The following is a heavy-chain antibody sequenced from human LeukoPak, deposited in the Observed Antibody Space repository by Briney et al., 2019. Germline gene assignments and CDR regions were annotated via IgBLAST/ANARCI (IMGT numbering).Heavy chain of an antibody. CDR3: ARGTAARSSSYNYYYMDV. D-gene: IGHD6-6*01. J-gene: IGHJ6*03. CDR2: ISSSSSTI. V-gene: IGHV3-48*01. CDR1: AFTFSSYT. Sequence: VGSLRLSCSATAFTFSSYTMNWVRQAPGKGLEWVSYISSSSSTIYYADSVKGRFTISRDHAKNSLYLQMNSLTAEDTAVYYCARGTAARSSSYNYYYMDVWDKGTTIPVSS.